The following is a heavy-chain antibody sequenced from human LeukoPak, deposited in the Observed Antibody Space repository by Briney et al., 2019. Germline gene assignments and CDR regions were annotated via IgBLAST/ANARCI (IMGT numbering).Heavy chain of an antibody. J-gene: IGHJ4*02. CDR2: ISYDGSNK. Sequence: GRSLRLSCAASGFTFSSYGMHWVRQAPGKGLEWVAVISYDGSNKYYADSVKGRFTISRDNSKNTLYLQMNSLRAEDTAVYYCAKDQWELPLDYWGQGTLVTVSS. CDR3: AKDQWELPLDY. V-gene: IGHV3-30*18. CDR1: GFTFSSYG. D-gene: IGHD1-26*01.